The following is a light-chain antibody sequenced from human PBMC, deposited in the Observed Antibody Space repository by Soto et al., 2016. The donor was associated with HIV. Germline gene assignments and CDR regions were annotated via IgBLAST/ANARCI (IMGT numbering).Light chain of an antibody. Sequence: SSELTQDPTVSVALGQTVKITCQGDSVRRYYVSWYQQKPGQAPVLVVYDDSDRPSGIPERFSGSNSGNTATLTISRVDIGDEADYYCQVWDSGSDPVVFGGGTKLTVL. V-gene: IGLV3-21*02. J-gene: IGLJ2*01. CDR1: SVRRYY. CDR2: DDS. CDR3: QVWDSGSDPVV.